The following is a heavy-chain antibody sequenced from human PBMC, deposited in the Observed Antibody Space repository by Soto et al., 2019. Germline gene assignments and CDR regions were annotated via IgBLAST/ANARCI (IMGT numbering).Heavy chain of an antibody. Sequence: GGSLRLSCAASGFTFSSYSMNWVRQAPGKGLEWVSSISSSSSYIYYADSVKGRFTISRDNAKNSLYLQMNSLRAEDTAVYYCARDISGLLWFGELFPNYYYYGMDVWGQGTTVTVSS. CDR3: ARDISGLLWFGELFPNYYYYGMDV. J-gene: IGHJ6*02. CDR2: ISSSSSYI. CDR1: GFTFSSYS. D-gene: IGHD3-10*01. V-gene: IGHV3-21*01.